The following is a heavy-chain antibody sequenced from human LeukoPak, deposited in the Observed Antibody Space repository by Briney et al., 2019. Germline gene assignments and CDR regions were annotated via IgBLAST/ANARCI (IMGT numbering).Heavy chain of an antibody. D-gene: IGHD3-9*01. J-gene: IGHJ4*02. CDR3: AVGPFDYDILTGYYSD. CDR2: IYYSGST. Sequence: SETLSLTCTVAGGSISSYYWSWIRQPPGKGLEWIGYIYYSGSTNYNPSLKSRVTISVDTSKNQFSLKLSSVTAADTAVYYCAVGPFDYDILTGYYSDWGQGTLVTVSS. V-gene: IGHV4-59*01. CDR1: GGSISSYY.